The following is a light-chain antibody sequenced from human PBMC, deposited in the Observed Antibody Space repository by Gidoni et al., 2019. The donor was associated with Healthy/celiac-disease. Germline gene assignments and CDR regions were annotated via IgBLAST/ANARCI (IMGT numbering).Light chain of an antibody. Sequence: EIVWTQSPATLSLSPGERATISCRASQAVSSYLAWYQQKPGQAPRLIIYDASNRATGIPARFSGSGCGTDFTLTISSLGLEDFAVYYCQQRSNWPPTPFGPGTRLEIK. CDR1: QAVSSY. J-gene: IGKJ5*01. CDR3: QQRSNWPPTP. V-gene: IGKV3-11*01. CDR2: DAS.